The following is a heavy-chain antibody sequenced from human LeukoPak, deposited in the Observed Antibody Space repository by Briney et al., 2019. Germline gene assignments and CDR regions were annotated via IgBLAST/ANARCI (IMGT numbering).Heavy chain of an antibody. CDR2: IYYSGGT. D-gene: IGHD2-2*01. CDR1: GGSISSSSYY. V-gene: IGHV4-39*07. J-gene: IGHJ3*02. CDR3: ARDSRVVVVPAATNAFDI. Sequence: SETLSLTCTVSGGSISSSSYYWGWIRQPPGKGLEWIGSIYYSGGTNYNPSLKSRVTISVDTSKNQFSLKLSSVTAADTAVYYCARDSRVVVVPAATNAFDIWGQGTMVTVSS.